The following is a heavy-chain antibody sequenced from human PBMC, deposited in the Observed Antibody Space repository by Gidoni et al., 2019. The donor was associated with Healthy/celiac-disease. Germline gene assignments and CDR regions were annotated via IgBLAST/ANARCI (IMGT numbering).Heavy chain of an antibody. J-gene: IGHJ3*02. Sequence: EVQLVESGGGLVKPGGSLRLSCAASGFTFRSYRMTWVRQAPGKGLEWVSSIISSSSYIYYADSVKGRFTISRDNAKNSLYLQMNSLRAEDTAVYYCARAPGWELLLDAFDIWGQGTMVTVSS. CDR2: IISSSSYI. CDR3: ARAPGWELLLDAFDI. CDR1: GFTFRSYR. V-gene: IGHV3-21*01. D-gene: IGHD1-26*01.